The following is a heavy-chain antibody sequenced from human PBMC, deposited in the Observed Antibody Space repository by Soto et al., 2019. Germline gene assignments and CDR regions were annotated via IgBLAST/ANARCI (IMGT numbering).Heavy chain of an antibody. V-gene: IGHV2-5*02. CDR3: AHIPNYYQYDWFDP. CDR2: IYWDDDK. Sequence: QITLKESGPTLVKPTQTLTLTCTFSGFSLTTRGVGVGWIRQPPGKALECLALIYWDDDKRYSPSLQSRLSITKDTPKTQAVLPMTNVDPVDTATYYCAHIPNYYQYDWFDPWGQGTLVSVSS. CDR1: GFSLTTRGVG. J-gene: IGHJ5*02. D-gene: IGHD3-16*01.